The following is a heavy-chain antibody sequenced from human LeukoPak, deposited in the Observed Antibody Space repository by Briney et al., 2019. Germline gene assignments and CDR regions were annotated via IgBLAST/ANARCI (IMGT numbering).Heavy chain of an antibody. CDR1: GFTFRNYV. J-gene: IGHJ4*02. Sequence: GGSLRLSCAASGFTFRNYVIHWVRQAPGKGLEWVAVTSSDLNVKLYADSVKGRFTISRDNSRSTLYLQMNSLRAEDTAVYYCAKSTTVTTQQRGYFDYWGQGTLVTVSS. CDR2: TSSDLNVK. D-gene: IGHD4-11*01. CDR3: AKSTTVTTQQRGYFDY. V-gene: IGHV3-30*18.